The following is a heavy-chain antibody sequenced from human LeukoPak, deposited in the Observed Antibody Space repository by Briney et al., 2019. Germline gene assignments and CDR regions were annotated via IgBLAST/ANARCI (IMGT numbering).Heavy chain of an antibody. Sequence: GGSLRLSCAASGFTFSSYWMHWVRQAPGKGLVWVSRINSDGSSTTYADSVKGRFTISRDNGKNTLYLQMNNLRAEDTAVYYCAREMTTVTAPGYWGQGTLVTVSS. CDR1: GFTFSSYW. CDR2: INSDGSST. J-gene: IGHJ4*02. V-gene: IGHV3-74*01. D-gene: IGHD4-17*01. CDR3: AREMTTVTAPGY.